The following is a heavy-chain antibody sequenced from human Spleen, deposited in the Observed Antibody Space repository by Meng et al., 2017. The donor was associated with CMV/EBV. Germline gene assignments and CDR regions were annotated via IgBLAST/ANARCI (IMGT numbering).Heavy chain of an antibody. CDR3: ARRLGYCSGGSCYWYFDY. V-gene: IGHV5-51*01. D-gene: IGHD2-15*01. CDR2: IYPGDSDT. Sequence: FTSYWIGWVRQMPGKGLEWMGIIYPGDSDTRYSPSFQGQVTISADKSISTAYPQWSSLKASDTAMYYCARRLGYCSGGSCYWYFDYWGQRTLVTVSS. J-gene: IGHJ4*02. CDR1: FTSYW.